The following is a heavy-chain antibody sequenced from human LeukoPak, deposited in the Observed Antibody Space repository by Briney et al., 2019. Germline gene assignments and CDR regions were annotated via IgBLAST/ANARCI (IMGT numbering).Heavy chain of an antibody. CDR3: AAAAAGPWGWFDP. CDR2: IVVGSGNT. Sequence: SVKVSGKASGFTFTSSAMQWVRQARGQRLEWIGWIVVGSGNTNYAQKFQERVTVTRDMSTSTAYMELSSLRSEDTAVYYCAAAAAGPWGWFDPWGQGTLVTVSS. J-gene: IGHJ5*02. CDR1: GFTFTSSA. D-gene: IGHD6-13*01. V-gene: IGHV1-58*02.